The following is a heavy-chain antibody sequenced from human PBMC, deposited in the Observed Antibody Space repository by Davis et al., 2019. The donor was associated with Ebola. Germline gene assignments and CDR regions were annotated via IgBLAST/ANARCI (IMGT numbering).Heavy chain of an antibody. D-gene: IGHD2-21*01. CDR2: IWYDGSNK. Sequence: GGSLRLSCAASGFIFSDYGVHWVRQTPGKGLEWVAVIWYDGSNKDYIDSVKGRFTISRDNAKNSLYLQMNSLRAEDTAVYYCARSDQWGQGTLVTVSS. CDR1: GFIFSDYG. V-gene: IGHV3-33*01. J-gene: IGHJ4*02. CDR3: ARSDQ.